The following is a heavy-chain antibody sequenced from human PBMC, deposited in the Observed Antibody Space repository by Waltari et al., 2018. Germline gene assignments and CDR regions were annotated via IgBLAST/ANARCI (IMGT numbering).Heavy chain of an antibody. CDR1: GFSFSSYW. CDR3: ARMGAGRAPDY. CDR2: IKPDGSGK. Sequence: EVQLVESGGGLVEPGGSLRISGAAAGFSFSSYWMTWFRQAPGTGLEWVATIKPDGSGKFYVDSVKGRFSISRDNAKNSLYLQMNSLRAEDTAIFYCARMGAGRAPDYWGQGTLVTVSS. J-gene: IGHJ4*02. V-gene: IGHV3-7*03. D-gene: IGHD3-16*01.